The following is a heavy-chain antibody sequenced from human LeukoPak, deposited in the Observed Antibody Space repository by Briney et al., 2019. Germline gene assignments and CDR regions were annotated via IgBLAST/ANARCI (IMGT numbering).Heavy chain of an antibody. V-gene: IGHV3-53*01. CDR3: VEGGAARFDY. J-gene: IGHJ4*02. D-gene: IGHD5-18*01. Sequence: PGGSLRLSCTVSGFTVSSNSMSWVRQAPGKGLEWVSFIYSDNTHYSDSVKGRFTISRDNSKNTLYLQMNSLRAEDTAVYYCVEGGAARFDYWGQGTLVAVSS. CDR1: GFTVSSNS. CDR2: IYSDNT.